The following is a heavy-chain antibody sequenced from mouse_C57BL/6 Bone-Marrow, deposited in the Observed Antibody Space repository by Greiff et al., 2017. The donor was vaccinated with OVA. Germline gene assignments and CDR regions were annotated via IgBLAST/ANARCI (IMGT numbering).Heavy chain of an antibody. Sequence: VQLQQPGAELVKPGASVKMSCKASGYTFTSYWITWVKQRPGQGLEWIGDIYPGSGSTNYNEKFKSKATLTVDTSSSTAYMQLSSLTSEDSAVYYCARSYSNYAYYFDYWGQGTTLTVSS. CDR3: ARSYSNYAYYFDY. CDR1: GYTFTSYW. CDR2: IYPGSGST. D-gene: IGHD2-5*01. J-gene: IGHJ2*01. V-gene: IGHV1-55*01.